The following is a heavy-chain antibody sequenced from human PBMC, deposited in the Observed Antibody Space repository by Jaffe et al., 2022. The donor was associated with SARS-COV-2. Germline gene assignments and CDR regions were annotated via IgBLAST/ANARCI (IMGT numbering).Heavy chain of an antibody. CDR1: GGSISSYY. J-gene: IGHJ4*02. CDR2: ISYSGST. D-gene: IGHD3-16*01. V-gene: IGHV4-59*08. CDR3: ARFGHYYFDQ. Sequence: QVQLQESGPGLVKPSETLSLTCTVSGGSISSYYWSWIRQPPGKGLEWIGYISYSGSTKYNPSLRSRVTMSVDTSKNHFSLMLTSVTAADTAVYYCARFGHYYFDQWGQGALVTVSS.